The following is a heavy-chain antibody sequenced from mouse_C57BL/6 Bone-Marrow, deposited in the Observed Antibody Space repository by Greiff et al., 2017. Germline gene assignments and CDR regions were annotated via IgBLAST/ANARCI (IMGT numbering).Heavy chain of an antibody. CDR1: GYTFTDYY. Sequence: VQLQQSGPVLVKPGASVKMSCKASGYTFTDYYMNWVKQSHGKSLEWIGVINPYNGGTSYNQKFKGKATLTVDKSSSTAYMELNSLTSEDSAVYYCARGVLRMDYWGQGTSVTVSS. D-gene: IGHD1-1*01. V-gene: IGHV1-19*01. CDR2: INPYNGGT. J-gene: IGHJ4*01. CDR3: ARGVLRMDY.